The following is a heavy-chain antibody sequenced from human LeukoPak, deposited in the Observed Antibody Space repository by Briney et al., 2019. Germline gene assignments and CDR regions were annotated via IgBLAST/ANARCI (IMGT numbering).Heavy chain of an antibody. CDR1: GGSISSSSYY. CDR3: ARRTTGLPGEAFDY. Sequence: SETLSLTCTVSGGSISSSSYYWGWIRQPPGTGLEWIGSIYYSGSTYYNPSLKSRVTISLDTSKNKFSLRLSSVTAADTAVYYCARRTTGLPGEAFDYWGQGNLVTVSS. CDR2: IYYSGST. J-gene: IGHJ4*02. D-gene: IGHD1-1*01. V-gene: IGHV4-39*07.